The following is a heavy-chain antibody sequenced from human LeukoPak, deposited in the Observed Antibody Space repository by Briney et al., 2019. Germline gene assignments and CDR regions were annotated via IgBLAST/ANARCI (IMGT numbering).Heavy chain of an antibody. CDR3: ARFGYVAAVDV. V-gene: IGHV3-7*01. J-gene: IGHJ4*02. CDR2: INPAGSET. CDR1: GFSFSAYW. Sequence: GGSLGLSCAASGFSFSAYWMTWVRQAPGTGLEWVANINPAGSETYYVDPVKGRFSISRDNAKNLVYLQMNSLRAEDTAVYHCARFGYVAAVDVWGQGTPVTVSS. D-gene: IGHD2-15*01.